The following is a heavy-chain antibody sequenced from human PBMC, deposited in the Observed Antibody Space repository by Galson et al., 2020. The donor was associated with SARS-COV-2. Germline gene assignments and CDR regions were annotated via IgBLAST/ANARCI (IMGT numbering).Heavy chain of an antibody. CDR3: ARDTAIRGRYYLDY. CDR1: GFTFSSYW. D-gene: IGHD1-26*01. CDR2: VHRDGGST. V-gene: IGHV3-74*01. Sequence: GGSLRLSCAASGFTFSSYWMHWVRQVPGKGLVWVSRVHRDGGSTNYADSVKGRFTISRDNAKNTLYLQMNSLRAGDTAVYYCARDTAIRGRYYLDYGGPGPLVTVSS. J-gene: IGHJ4*02.